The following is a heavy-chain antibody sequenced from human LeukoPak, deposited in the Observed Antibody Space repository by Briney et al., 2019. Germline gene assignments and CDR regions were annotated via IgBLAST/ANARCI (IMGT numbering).Heavy chain of an antibody. CDR2: ICTSGST. CDR1: GGSISSGSYY. CDR3: ARDPPGYSSSWHAFDI. Sequence: SQTLSLTCTVSGGSISSGSYYWSWIRQPAGKGLEWIGRICTSGSTNYNPSLKSRVTISVDTSKNQFSLKLISVTAADTAVYYCARDPPGYSSSWHAFDIWGQGTMVTVSS. V-gene: IGHV4-61*02. J-gene: IGHJ3*02. D-gene: IGHD6-13*01.